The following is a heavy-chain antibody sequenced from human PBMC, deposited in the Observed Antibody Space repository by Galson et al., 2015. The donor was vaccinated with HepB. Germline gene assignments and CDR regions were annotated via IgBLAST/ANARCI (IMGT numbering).Heavy chain of an antibody. CDR3: ARDPIVGATIGADEDAFDI. CDR1: GFTVSSNY. CDR2: IYSGGST. J-gene: IGHJ3*02. V-gene: IGHV3-66*01. Sequence: SLRLSCAASGFTVSSNYMSWVRQAPGKGLEWVSVIYSGGSTYYADSVKGRFTISRDNSKNTLYLQMNSLRAEDTAVYYCARDPIVGATIGADEDAFDIWGQGTMVTVSS. D-gene: IGHD1-26*01.